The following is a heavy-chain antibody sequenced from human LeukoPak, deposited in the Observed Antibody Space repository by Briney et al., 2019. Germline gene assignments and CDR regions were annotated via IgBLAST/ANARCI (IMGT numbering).Heavy chain of an antibody. CDR1: GGSFSGYY. J-gene: IGHJ6*03. CDR2: INHSGST. Sequence: PSETLSLTCAVYGGSFSGYYWSWIRQPPGKGLEWIAEINHSGSTNYNPSLKSRVTISVDTSKNQFSLKLSSVTAADTAVYYCARRCYSYYYYMDVWGKGTTVTVSS. V-gene: IGHV4-34*01. CDR3: ARRCYSYYYYMDV.